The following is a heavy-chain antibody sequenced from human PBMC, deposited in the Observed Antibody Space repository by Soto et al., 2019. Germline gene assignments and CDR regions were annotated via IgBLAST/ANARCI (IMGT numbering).Heavy chain of an antibody. CDR1: GYTFTSYY. V-gene: IGHV1-46*01. J-gene: IGHJ4*02. Sequence: ASVKVSCKASGYTFTSYYMHWVRQAPGQGLEWMGIINPSGGSTSYAQKFQGRVTMTRDTSTSTVYMELSSLRSEDTAVYYCARDVGGYSYGYGFGNRTAPRQHDYWGQGTLVTVSS. CDR2: INPSGGST. CDR3: ARDVGGYSYGYGFGNRTAPRQHDY. D-gene: IGHD5-18*01.